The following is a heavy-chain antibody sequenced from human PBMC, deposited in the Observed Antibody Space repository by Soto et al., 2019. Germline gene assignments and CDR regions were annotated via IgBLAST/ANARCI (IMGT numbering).Heavy chain of an antibody. D-gene: IGHD7-27*01. CDR2: IKSKTDGGTT. CDR3: TTDGVTGDFYYYGMDV. V-gene: IGHV3-15*07. CDR1: GFTFSNAW. Sequence: PGGSLRLSCAASGFTFSNAWINWVRQAPGKGLEWVGRIKSKTDGGTTDYAAPVKGRFTISRDDSKNTLYLQMNSLKTEDTAVNYCTTDGVTGDFYYYGMDVWGQGTTVTVSS. J-gene: IGHJ6*02.